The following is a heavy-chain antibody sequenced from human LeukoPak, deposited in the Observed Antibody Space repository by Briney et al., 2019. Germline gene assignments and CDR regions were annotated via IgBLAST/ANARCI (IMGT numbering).Heavy chain of an antibody. D-gene: IGHD3-10*01. V-gene: IGHV3-66*01. CDR2: IHRGGNT. Sequence: PGGSLRLSCAASGFTVSGNYMSWVRQAPGKGLEWLSVIHRGGNTYYADSVKGRFTISRDSSKNTEFLQMDSLRAEDTAVYYCARDPGYGLGVDYGDYWGQGTLVTVSS. J-gene: IGHJ4*02. CDR3: ARDPGYGLGVDYGDY. CDR1: GFTVSGNY.